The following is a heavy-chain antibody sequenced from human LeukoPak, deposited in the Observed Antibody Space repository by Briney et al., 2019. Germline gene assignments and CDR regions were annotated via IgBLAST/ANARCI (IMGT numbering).Heavy chain of an antibody. Sequence: SETLSLTCAVYGGSFSGCYWSWIRQPPGKGLEWIGEINHSGSTNYNPSLKSRVTISVDTSKNQFSLKLSSVTAADTAVYYCARGRTVKDWGQGTLVTVSS. J-gene: IGHJ4*02. D-gene: IGHD1-1*01. CDR3: ARGRTVKD. CDR1: GGSFSGCY. V-gene: IGHV4-34*01. CDR2: INHSGST.